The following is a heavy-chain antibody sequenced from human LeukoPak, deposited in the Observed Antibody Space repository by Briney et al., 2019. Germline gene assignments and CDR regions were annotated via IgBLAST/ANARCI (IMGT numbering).Heavy chain of an antibody. Sequence: SETLSLTCTVYGGSFSGYYWSWIRQPPGKGLEWIGEINHSGSTNYNPSLKSRVTISVDTSKNQFSLKLSSVTAADTAVYYCARHSVGYDSSGYYFDYWGQGTLVTVSS. J-gene: IGHJ4*02. V-gene: IGHV4-34*01. CDR1: GGSFSGYY. CDR2: INHSGST. D-gene: IGHD3-22*01. CDR3: ARHSVGYDSSGYYFDY.